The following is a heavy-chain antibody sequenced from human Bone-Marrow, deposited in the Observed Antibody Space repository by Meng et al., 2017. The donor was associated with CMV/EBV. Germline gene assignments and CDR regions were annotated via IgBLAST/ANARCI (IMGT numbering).Heavy chain of an antibody. J-gene: IGHJ4*02. CDR2: INHSGIT. V-gene: IGHV4-34*01. CDR3: AGGTPRGDCDY. Sequence: SLTCAVYGGSFSGYYWSWIRQPPGKGLEWIGEINHSGITHYNPSLKSRVTISVDTSKNQFSLKLSSVTAADTAVYYCAGGTPRGDCDYWGQGTLVTVSS. CDR1: GGSFSGYY. D-gene: IGHD2-21*01.